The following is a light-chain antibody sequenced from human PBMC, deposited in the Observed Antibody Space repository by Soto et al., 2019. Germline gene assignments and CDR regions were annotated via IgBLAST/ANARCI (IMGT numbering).Light chain of an antibody. Sequence: EIVLTQSPGTLSLSPGERATLSCKASQSVTSSYLAWYQQKPGQAPRLLIYGASIRATGIPDRFSGSGSGTDFTLTINRLEPEDFAVYYCQQYGSSFTFGPGTKVDIK. CDR3: QQYGSSFT. J-gene: IGKJ3*01. V-gene: IGKV3-20*01. CDR1: QSVTSSY. CDR2: GAS.